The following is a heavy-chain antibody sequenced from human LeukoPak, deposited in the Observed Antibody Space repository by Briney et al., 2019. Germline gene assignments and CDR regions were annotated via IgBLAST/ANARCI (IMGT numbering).Heavy chain of an antibody. CDR2: ISAYNGYT. CDR3: ARGNVAARRGAFDI. Sequence: ASVKVSCKAFGYTFTSYGITWVRQAPGQGLEWMGSISAYNGYTNSAQKFQGRVTMTTDTSTSTAHMEMTSLKSDDTAVYYCARGNVAARRGAFDIWGQGTMVIVSS. V-gene: IGHV1-18*01. J-gene: IGHJ3*02. D-gene: IGHD6-6*01. CDR1: GYTFTSYG.